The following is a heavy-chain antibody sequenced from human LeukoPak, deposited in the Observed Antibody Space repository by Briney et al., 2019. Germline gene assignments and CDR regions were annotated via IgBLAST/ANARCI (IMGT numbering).Heavy chain of an antibody. CDR1: GGSISSGDYY. J-gene: IGHJ6*02. Sequence: SETLSLTCTVSGGSISSGDYYWSWIRQPPGKGLEWIGYIYYSGSTYYNPSLKSRVTISVDTSKNQFSLKLSSVTAADTAVYYCASCYGDYLDYGMDVWGQGTTVTVSS. D-gene: IGHD4-17*01. CDR2: IYYSGST. V-gene: IGHV4-30-4*01. CDR3: ASCYGDYLDYGMDV.